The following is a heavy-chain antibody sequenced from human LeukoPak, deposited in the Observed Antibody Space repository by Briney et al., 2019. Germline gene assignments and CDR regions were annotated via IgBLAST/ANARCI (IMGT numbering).Heavy chain of an antibody. CDR3: ARGVRYYDYVWGSYLDYYYYYMDV. CDR1: GYSISSAYY. D-gene: IGHD3-16*02. J-gene: IGHJ6*03. Sequence: SETLSLTCTVSGYSISSAYYWGWIRQPPGTGLEWIGSIYHSGSTYYNPSLKSRVTISLDTSKNHFSLKLSSVTAADTAVYYCARGVRYYDYVWGSYLDYYYYYMDVWGKGTTVTVSS. V-gene: IGHV4-38-2*02. CDR2: IYHSGST.